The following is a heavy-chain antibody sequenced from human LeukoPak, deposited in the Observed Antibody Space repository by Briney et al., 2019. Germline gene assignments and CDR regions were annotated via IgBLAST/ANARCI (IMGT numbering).Heavy chain of an antibody. J-gene: IGHJ5*02. CDR2: ISSNGGST. CDR3: ARDLDGYP. D-gene: IGHD5-24*01. Sequence: GGSLRLSCAASGFTFSSYAMHWVRQAPGKGLEYVSAISSNGGSTYYANSVKGRFTISRDNSKNTLYLQTVSLRAEDMAVYYCARDLDGYPWGQGTLVTVSS. V-gene: IGHV3-64*01. CDR1: GFTFSSYA.